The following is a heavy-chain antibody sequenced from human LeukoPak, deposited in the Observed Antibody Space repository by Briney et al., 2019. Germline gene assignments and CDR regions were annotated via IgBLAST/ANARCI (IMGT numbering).Heavy chain of an antibody. CDR3: ARDHVPGYDFWSGYYVGNWFDP. CDR2: IFYSGYT. CDR1: GGSISTYW. V-gene: IGHV4-59*12. Sequence: SETLSLTCSVSGGSISTYWWSWIRQSPGKGLEWIGNIFYSGYTNYNPSLKSRVTISVDTSKKQFSLKLSSVTAADTAVYYCARDHVPGYDFWSGYYVGNWFDPWGQGTLVTVSS. J-gene: IGHJ5*02. D-gene: IGHD3-3*01.